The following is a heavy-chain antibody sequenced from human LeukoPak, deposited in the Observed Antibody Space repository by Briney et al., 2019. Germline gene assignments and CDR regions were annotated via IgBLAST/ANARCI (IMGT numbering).Heavy chain of an antibody. CDR2: ISAYNGNT. CDR3: ARVGSGTYQLVFDP. CDR1: GYTFTSYG. V-gene: IGHV1-18*01. D-gene: IGHD2-2*01. J-gene: IGHJ5*02. Sequence: ASVKVSCKASGYTFTSYGISWVRQAPGQGLEWMGWISAYNGNTNYAEKLQGRVTMTTDTSTSTAYMELRSLRSDDTAVYYCARVGSGTYQLVFDPWGQGTLVTVSS.